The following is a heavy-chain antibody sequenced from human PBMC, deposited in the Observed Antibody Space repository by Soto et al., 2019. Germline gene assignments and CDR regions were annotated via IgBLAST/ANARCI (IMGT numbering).Heavy chain of an antibody. D-gene: IGHD3-10*01. V-gene: IGHV3-33*01. Sequence: GGSLRLSCAASGFTFSSYGMHWVRQAPGKGLEWVAVIWYDGSNKYYADSVKGRFTISRDNSKNTLYLQMNSLRAEDTAVYYCARGGLWFGELLSYYFDYWGQGTLVTVSS. CDR2: IWYDGSNK. CDR1: GFTFSSYG. CDR3: ARGGLWFGELLSYYFDY. J-gene: IGHJ4*02.